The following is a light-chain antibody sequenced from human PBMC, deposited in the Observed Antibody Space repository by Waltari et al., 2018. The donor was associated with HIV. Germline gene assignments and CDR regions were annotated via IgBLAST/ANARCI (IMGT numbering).Light chain of an antibody. V-gene: IGKV1-39*01. CDR1: QNIRKF. Sequence: DVQMTQSPSSLSASVGDRVTITCRASQNIRKFLNSYQQKPGKAPQLLIYAASSLQTGVPSRFSGSGSGTDFTLTISTLQPEDFATYYCQRTYNTPWTFGQGTKVEIK. CDR3: QRTYNTPWT. CDR2: AAS. J-gene: IGKJ1*01.